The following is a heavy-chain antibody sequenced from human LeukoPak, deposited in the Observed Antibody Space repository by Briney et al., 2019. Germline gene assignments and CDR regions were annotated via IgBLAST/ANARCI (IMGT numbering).Heavy chain of an antibody. CDR2: ISSSSSTI. V-gene: IGHV3-48*04. CDR3: ARDQWRGIYGMDV. J-gene: IGHJ6*02. D-gene: IGHD3-3*01. CDR1: GFTFSSYS. Sequence: PGGSLRLSCAASGFTFSSYSMNWVRQAPGKGLEWVSYISSSSSTIYYADSVKGRFTISRDNAKNSLYLQMNSLRAEDTAVYYCARDQWRGIYGMDVWGQGTTVTVSS.